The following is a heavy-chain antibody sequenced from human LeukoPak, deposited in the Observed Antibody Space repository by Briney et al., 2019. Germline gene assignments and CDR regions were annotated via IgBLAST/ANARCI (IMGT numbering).Heavy chain of an antibody. J-gene: IGHJ3*01. D-gene: IGHD3-22*01. V-gene: IGHV1-2*02. Sequence: ASVKVSCKATGYTFTVYYIHWVRQAPGQGLEWMGWVNLNNGGTNYAQKFQGRVTMSRDTSISTGYLELSRLRSDDTAVYFCARSTYYYDTSRYNPESFHGSGQGTMVTVSS. CDR3: ARSTYYYDTSRYNPESFHG. CDR1: GYTFTVYY. CDR2: VNLNNGGT.